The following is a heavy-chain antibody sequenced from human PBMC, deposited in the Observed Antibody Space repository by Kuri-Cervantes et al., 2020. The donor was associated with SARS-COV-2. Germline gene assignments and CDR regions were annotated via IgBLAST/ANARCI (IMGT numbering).Heavy chain of an antibody. D-gene: IGHD2-2*01. V-gene: IGHV4-38-2*01. Sequence: SQTLSLTCAVSGYSISSGYYWGWIRQPPGKGLEWIGSIYYSGSTYYNPSLKSRVTISVDTSKNQFSLKLSSVTAADTAVYYCARRYGGYCSSTSCPNGVWGKGTTVTVSS. CDR3: ARRYGGYCSSTSCPNGV. CDR1: GYSISSGYY. CDR2: IYYSGST. J-gene: IGHJ6*04.